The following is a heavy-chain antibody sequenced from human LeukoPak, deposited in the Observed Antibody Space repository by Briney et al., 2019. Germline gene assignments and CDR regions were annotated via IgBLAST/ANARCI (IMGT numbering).Heavy chain of an antibody. Sequence: GGSLRLSCAASGFTFSSYAMHWVRQAPGKGLEWVAVISYDGSNKYYADSVKGRFTISRDNSKNTLYLQMNSLRAEDTAVYYCARVSIAAAGTSFDYWGQGTPVTVSS. CDR3: ARVSIAAAGTSFDY. V-gene: IGHV3-30-3*01. J-gene: IGHJ4*02. CDR1: GFTFSSYA. CDR2: ISYDGSNK. D-gene: IGHD6-13*01.